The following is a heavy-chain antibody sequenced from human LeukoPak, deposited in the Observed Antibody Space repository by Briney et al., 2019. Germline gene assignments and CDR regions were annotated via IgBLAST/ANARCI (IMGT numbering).Heavy chain of an antibody. CDR1: QFDFFSYG. J-gene: IGHJ4*01. Sequence: GGSLRLSCVASQFDFFSYGMQWVRQAPGKGLVWVSRIFSDGTTTSYADSVKGRFTISRDNAKNTLYLQMNSLRAEDTAVYYCARELPREVTLDYWGQGTLVTVSP. V-gene: IGHV3-74*01. CDR3: ARELPREVTLDY. D-gene: IGHD2-21*02. CDR2: IFSDGTTT.